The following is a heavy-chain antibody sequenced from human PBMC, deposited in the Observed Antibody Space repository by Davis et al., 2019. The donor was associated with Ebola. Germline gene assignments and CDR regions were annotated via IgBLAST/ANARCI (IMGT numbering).Heavy chain of an antibody. CDR2: ISSSGSTI. D-gene: IGHD1-26*01. CDR3: AKDQARWTGGSYYYYYGMDV. J-gene: IGHJ6*02. V-gene: IGHV3-48*03. CDR1: GFTFSSYE. Sequence: GESLKISCAASGFTFSSYEMNWVRQAPGKGLEWVSYISSSGSTIYYADSVKGRFTISRDNSKNTLYLQMNSLRAEDTAVYYCAKDQARWTGGSYYYYYGMDVWGQGTTVTVSS.